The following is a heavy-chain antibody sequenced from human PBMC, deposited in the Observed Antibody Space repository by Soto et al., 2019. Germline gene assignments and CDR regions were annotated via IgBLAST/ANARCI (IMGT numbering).Heavy chain of an antibody. Sequence: SETLSLTCAVYGGSFSGYYWSWIRQPPGKGLEWIGEINHSGSTNYNPSLKSRVTISVDTSKNQFSQKLSSVTAADTAVYYCARGDTYYYDSSGYYYFDYWGQVTLVTVSS. D-gene: IGHD3-22*01. CDR3: ARGDTYYYDSSGYYYFDY. CDR1: GGSFSGYY. V-gene: IGHV4-34*01. CDR2: INHSGST. J-gene: IGHJ4*02.